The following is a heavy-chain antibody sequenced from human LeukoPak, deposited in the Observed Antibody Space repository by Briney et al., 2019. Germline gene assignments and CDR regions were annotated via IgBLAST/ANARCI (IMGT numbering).Heavy chain of an antibody. D-gene: IGHD3-10*01. J-gene: IGHJ3*02. CDR3: AKDVLDYGSGSWILTNAFDI. Sequence: GGSLRLSCAASGFTFSSYAMSWVRQAPGKGLEWVSAISGSGGSTYYADSVKGRFTISRDNSKNTLYLQMNSLRAEDTAVYYCAKDVLDYGSGSWILTNAFDIWGQGQWSPSLQ. CDR1: GFTFSSYA. V-gene: IGHV3-23*01. CDR2: ISGSGGST.